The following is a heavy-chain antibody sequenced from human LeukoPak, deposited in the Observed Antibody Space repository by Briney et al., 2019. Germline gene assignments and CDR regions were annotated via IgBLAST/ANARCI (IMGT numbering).Heavy chain of an antibody. CDR2: IYYSGST. Sequence: SETLSLTCTVSGGSISSSSYYWGWIRQPPGKGLEWIGSIYYSGSTYYNPSLKSRVTISVDTSKNQFSLKLSSVTAADTAVYYCARHDSFWSGYYTEKYFQHWGQGTLVTVSS. CDR3: ARHDSFWSGYYTEKYFQH. V-gene: IGHV4-39*01. D-gene: IGHD3-3*01. J-gene: IGHJ1*01. CDR1: GGSISSSSYY.